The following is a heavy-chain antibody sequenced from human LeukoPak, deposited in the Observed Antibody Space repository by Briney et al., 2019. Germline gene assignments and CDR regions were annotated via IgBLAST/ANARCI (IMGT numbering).Heavy chain of an antibody. D-gene: IGHD3-16*01. CDR2: ISGYTGNT. V-gene: IGHV1-18*01. J-gene: IGHJ3*02. Sequence: ASVKVSCKASGYSFTNYAINWVRQAPGQGLEWMGWISGYTGNTNYAQKFQGRVTMTANTSTNTASMELRSLRSDVTAVYYCARPANLYYASDAFDIWSQGTMVTVSS. CDR3: ARPANLYYASDAFDI. CDR1: GYSFTNYA.